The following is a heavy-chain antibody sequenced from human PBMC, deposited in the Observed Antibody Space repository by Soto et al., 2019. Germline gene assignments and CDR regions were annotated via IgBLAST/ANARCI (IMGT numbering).Heavy chain of an antibody. V-gene: IGHV4-59*01. J-gene: IGHJ4*02. D-gene: IGHD6-19*01. Sequence: QVQLQESGPGLVKPSETLSLTCTVSGGSISSYYWSWIRQPPGKGLEWIGYISYSGSTNYNPSLKSRVTISVDTTNNQFSLKLSSVTAADTAVYYGARDLYSSGWVDYWGQGTLVTVSS. CDR1: GGSISSYY. CDR3: ARDLYSSGWVDY. CDR2: ISYSGST.